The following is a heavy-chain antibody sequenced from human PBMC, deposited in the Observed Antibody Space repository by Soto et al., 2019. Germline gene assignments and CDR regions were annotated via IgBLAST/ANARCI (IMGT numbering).Heavy chain of an antibody. CDR3: ARRSMAVVPEY. J-gene: IGHJ4*02. Sequence: QVQLQESGPGLVKPSETLSLTCAVSGDSISSYYCMWIRQPPGKGLESIGYLYYGRSANYNPSLKIRVTFSVYTSTNLCSLTVSSTPAADTAVYYCARRSMAVVPEYWGQGTLVTASS. V-gene: IGHV4-59*01. CDR1: GDSISSYY. CDR2: LYYGRSA. D-gene: IGHD3-22*01.